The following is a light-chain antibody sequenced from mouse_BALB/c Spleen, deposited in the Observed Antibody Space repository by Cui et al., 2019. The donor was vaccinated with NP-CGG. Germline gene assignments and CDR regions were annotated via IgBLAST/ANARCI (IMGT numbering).Light chain of an antibody. V-gene: IGLV1*01. Sequence: QAVLTKEPAPTTSPGETVTLICRSSTGAVITSNYANWVQEKPDHLFTGLIGGTNNRAPGVPARFSGSLIGDKAALTITGAQTEDEAIYFCALWYSNHWVFGGGTKLTVL. J-gene: IGLJ1*01. CDR2: GTN. CDR3: ALWYSNHWV. CDR1: TGAVITSNY.